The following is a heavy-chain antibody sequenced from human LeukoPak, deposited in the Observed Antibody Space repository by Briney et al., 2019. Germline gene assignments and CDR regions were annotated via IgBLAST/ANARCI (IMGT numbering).Heavy chain of an antibody. CDR3: ARILVVPAATNDYFDY. Sequence: GSLRLSCAVSGFTFSSSWMHWVRQAPGKGLVWVSHIKTDGSTTAYADSVKGRFTISRDNSKNTLYLRMNSLRAEDTAVYYCARILVVPAATNDYFDYWGQGTLVTVSS. J-gene: IGHJ4*02. CDR2: IKTDGSTT. CDR1: GFTFSSSW. D-gene: IGHD2-2*01. V-gene: IGHV3-74*01.